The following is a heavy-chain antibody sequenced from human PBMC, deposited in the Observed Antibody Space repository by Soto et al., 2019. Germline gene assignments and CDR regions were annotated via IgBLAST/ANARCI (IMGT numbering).Heavy chain of an antibody. CDR1: GFTFSSYS. J-gene: IGHJ4*02. CDR2: ISSSSSTI. CDR3: ARAIAVAGPNDY. Sequence: GSLRLSCAASGFTFSSYSMNWVRQAPGKGLEWVSYISSSSSTIYYADSVKGRFTISRDNAKNSLYLQMSSLRDEDTAVYYCARAIAVAGPNDYWGQGTLVTVSS. D-gene: IGHD6-19*01. V-gene: IGHV3-48*02.